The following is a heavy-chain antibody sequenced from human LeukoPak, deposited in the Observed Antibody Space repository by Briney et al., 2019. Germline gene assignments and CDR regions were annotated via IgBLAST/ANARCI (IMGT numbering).Heavy chain of an antibody. V-gene: IGHV3-9*01. D-gene: IGHD6-6*01. CDR2: ISWNSGSI. J-gene: IGHJ5*02. CDR3: AKDHSSSFGGRSWFDP. CDR1: GFTFDDYA. Sequence: GGSLRLSCAASGFTFDDYAMHWVRQAPGKGLEWVSGISWNSGSIGYADSVKGRFTISRDNAKNSLYLQMNSLRAEDTAVYYCAKDHSSSFGGRSWFDPWGQGTLVTVSS.